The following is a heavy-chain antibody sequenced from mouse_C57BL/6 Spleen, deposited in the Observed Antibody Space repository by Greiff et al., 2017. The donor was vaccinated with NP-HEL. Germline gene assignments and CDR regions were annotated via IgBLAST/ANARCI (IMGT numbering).Heavy chain of an antibody. D-gene: IGHD1-1*01. CDR1: GYTFTGYW. V-gene: IGHV1-9*01. CDR2: ILPGSGST. J-gene: IGHJ3*01. CDR3: ARKYYYGSSPWFAY. Sequence: VQLQQSGAELMKPGASVKLSCKATGYTFTGYWIEWVKQRPGHGLEWIGEILPGSGSTNYNEKFKGKATFTADTSSNTSYMQLSILTTEDSAIYYCARKYYYGSSPWFAYWGQGTLVTVSA.